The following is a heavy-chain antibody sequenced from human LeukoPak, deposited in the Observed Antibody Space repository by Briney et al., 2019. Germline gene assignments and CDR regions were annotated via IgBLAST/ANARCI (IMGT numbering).Heavy chain of an antibody. V-gene: IGHV3-30*03. D-gene: IGHD3-10*01. CDR2: ISYDGSNK. J-gene: IGHJ4*02. Sequence: GGSLSLSCAASGFTFSSYGMHWVRQAPGKGLEWVAVISYDGSNKYYADSVKGRFTISRDNSKNTVYLQMNSLRPEDTAVYYCARGVYGSRSTSLADFWGQGTLVTVSS. CDR3: ARGVYGSRSTSLADF. CDR1: GFTFSSYG.